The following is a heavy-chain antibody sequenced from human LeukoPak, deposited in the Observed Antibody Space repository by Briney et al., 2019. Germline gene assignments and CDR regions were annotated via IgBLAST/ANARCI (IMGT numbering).Heavy chain of an antibody. D-gene: IGHD1-1*01. CDR2: IIGRDDST. CDR3: VKGAWIDC. Sequence: GGSLRLSCEASGFGFRTFDMSWVRQAPGKGLEWVSVIIGRDDSTYYADSVKGRFIVSRDKSMNTLYLQMNSLRADDSAVYHCVKGAWIDCFGQGTLVTVSS. CDR1: GFGFRTFD. J-gene: IGHJ4*02. V-gene: IGHV3-23*01.